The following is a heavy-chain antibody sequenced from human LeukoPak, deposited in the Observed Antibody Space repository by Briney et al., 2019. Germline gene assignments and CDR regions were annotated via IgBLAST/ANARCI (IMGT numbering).Heavy chain of an antibody. V-gene: IGHV4-59*01. CDR2: IYYSGST. D-gene: IGHD3-10*01. Sequence: SETLSLTCTVSGGSISSYYWSWIRQPPGKGLEWIGYIYYSGSTNYNPSLKSRATISVDTSKNQFSLKLSSVTAADTAVYYCARVYYGSGRNFDPWGQGTLVTVSS. J-gene: IGHJ5*02. CDR3: ARVYYGSGRNFDP. CDR1: GGSISSYY.